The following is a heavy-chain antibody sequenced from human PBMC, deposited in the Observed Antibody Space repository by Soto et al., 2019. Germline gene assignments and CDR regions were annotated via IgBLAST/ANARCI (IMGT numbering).Heavy chain of an antibody. D-gene: IGHD3-16*01. Sequence: EVRLVESGGGSVKPEGSLRLSCAASGLRFSGGWMNWVRQTPGKGLEWVGRIKSKADGGTVDYAAPVKGRFTISRDDSENMLYLQMNNLKADDTGIYYCTRRPDGGDAGGDHRAYGGQGALVPVS. CDR1: GLRFSGGW. CDR3: TRRPDGGDAGGDHRAY. V-gene: IGHV3-15*07. CDR2: IKSKADGGTV. J-gene: IGHJ4*02.